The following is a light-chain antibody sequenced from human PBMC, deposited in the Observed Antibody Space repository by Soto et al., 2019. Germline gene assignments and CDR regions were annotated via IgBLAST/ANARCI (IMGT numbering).Light chain of an antibody. Sequence: EIVLTQSPATLSVSPGERATLSCRASQSVSSNLAWYQQKPGQAPRLLIYDASTRATGIPARFSGSGSGTDFTLTISSLEPEDFAVYYCQQYNNSPFTFGPGTKLEIK. CDR1: QSVSSN. CDR2: DAS. CDR3: QQYNNSPFT. J-gene: IGKJ3*01. V-gene: IGKV3D-15*01.